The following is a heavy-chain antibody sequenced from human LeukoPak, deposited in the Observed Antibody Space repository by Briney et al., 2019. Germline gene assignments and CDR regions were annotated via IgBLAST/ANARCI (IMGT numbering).Heavy chain of an antibody. J-gene: IGHJ6*02. CDR2: IKQDGSEK. Sequence: GGSLRLSCAASGFTFSSYWMSWVRQAPGKGLEWVANIKQDGSEKYYVDSVKGRFTISRDNAKNSLYLQMNSLRAEGTAVYYCVREWIYSPYYYYGMDVWGQGTTVTVSS. D-gene: IGHD5-12*01. CDR3: VREWIYSPYYYYGMDV. CDR1: GFTFSSYW. V-gene: IGHV3-7*01.